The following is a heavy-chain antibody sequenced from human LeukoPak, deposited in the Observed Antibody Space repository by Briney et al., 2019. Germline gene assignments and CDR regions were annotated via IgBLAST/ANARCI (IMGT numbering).Heavy chain of an antibody. CDR2: ISGSGGRS. J-gene: IGHJ3*02. Sequence: GGSLRLSCAASGFAFSSYAMSWVRQAPGKGLEWVSSISGSGGRSYHADSVKGHFTISRDNPKNTLYLQMNSLRAEHTAVYYCAKDGYGSLDAFDIWGQGTVVTVSS. CDR3: AKDGYGSLDAFDI. V-gene: IGHV3-23*01. D-gene: IGHD3-10*01. CDR1: GFAFSSYA.